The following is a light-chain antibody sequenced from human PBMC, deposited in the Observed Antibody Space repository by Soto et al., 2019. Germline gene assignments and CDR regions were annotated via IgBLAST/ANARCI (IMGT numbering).Light chain of an antibody. Sequence: EIVLTQSPGTLCLSPGERATLSCRASQTVSSSYLAWYQQKPGQAPRLLIYDASSRATGIPDRFSGSGSGTDFTLTISSLEPEDFAFYYCQQYGSSPLTFGGGTKVDIK. CDR2: DAS. CDR1: QTVSSSY. J-gene: IGKJ4*01. CDR3: QQYGSSPLT. V-gene: IGKV3-20*01.